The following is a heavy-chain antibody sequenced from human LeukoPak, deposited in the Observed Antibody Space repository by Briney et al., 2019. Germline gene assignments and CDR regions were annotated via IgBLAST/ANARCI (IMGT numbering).Heavy chain of an antibody. CDR1: GGSISSYY. CDR3: ARHYYDSSGSLDWFDP. D-gene: IGHD3-22*01. V-gene: IGHV4-59*08. J-gene: IGHJ5*02. CDR2: IYYSGST. Sequence: SETLSLTCTVSGGSISSYYWSWIRQPPGKGLEWIGYIYYSGSTNYNPSLKSRVTISVDTSKNQLSLKLISVTAADTAVYYCARHYYDSSGSLDWFDPWGQGPLVSVSS.